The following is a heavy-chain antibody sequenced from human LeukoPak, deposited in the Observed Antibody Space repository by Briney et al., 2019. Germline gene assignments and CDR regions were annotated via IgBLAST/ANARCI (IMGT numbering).Heavy chain of an antibody. J-gene: IGHJ4*02. Sequence: SETLSLTCTVSGGSISSYYWSWIRQPPGKGLEWIGYIYYSGSTNYNPSLKSRVTISVDTSKNQFSLKLSSVTAADTAVYYCARESANMVRGVIIRFVEYWGQGTLVTVSS. V-gene: IGHV4-59*01. D-gene: IGHD3-10*01. CDR2: IYYSGST. CDR3: ARESANMVRGVIIRFVEY. CDR1: GGSISSYY.